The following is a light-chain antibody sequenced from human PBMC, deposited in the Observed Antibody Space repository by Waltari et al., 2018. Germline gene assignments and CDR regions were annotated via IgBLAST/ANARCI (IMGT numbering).Light chain of an antibody. Sequence: DIQMTQTPSSLSASVSARGTLTCRASHSISTFLNWYQQKPGKAPRLLIHAASRLQSGVPARVSGSGSGTEFTLTISSLQVEDFATYYCQHSYNIPVTFGGGTRVEIK. CDR3: QHSYNIPVT. J-gene: IGKJ4*01. CDR1: HSISTF. CDR2: AAS. V-gene: IGKV1-39*01.